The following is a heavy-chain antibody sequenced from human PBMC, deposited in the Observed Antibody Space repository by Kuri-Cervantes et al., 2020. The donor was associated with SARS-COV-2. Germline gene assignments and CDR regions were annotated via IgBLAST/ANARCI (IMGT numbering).Heavy chain of an antibody. CDR1: GFTVSRDY. Sequence: GGSLRLSCATSGFTVSRDYMSWVRQAPGKGLEWVSLIYSAGNTYYAASVKGRFTISRDDSNNTLYLQMNSLRAEDTAVYHCARVGMATQIDYWGQGTLVTVSS. D-gene: IGHD5-24*01. CDR2: IYSAGNT. CDR3: ARVGMATQIDY. J-gene: IGHJ4*02. V-gene: IGHV3-53*01.